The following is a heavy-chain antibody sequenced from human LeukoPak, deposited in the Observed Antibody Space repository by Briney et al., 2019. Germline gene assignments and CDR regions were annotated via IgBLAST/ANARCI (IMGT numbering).Heavy chain of an antibody. CDR3: AKDASFDSGSYYDPTAYFQH. CDR1: GFTFSSYA. V-gene: IGHV3-23*01. CDR2: ISGSGGST. D-gene: IGHD1-26*01. Sequence: GGSLRLSCAASGFTFSSYAMSWVRQAPGKGLEWVSAISGSGGSTYYADSVKGRFTISRDNSKNTLYLQMNGLRAEDTAVYYCAKDASFDSGSYYDPTAYFQHCGQGTLVTVSS. J-gene: IGHJ1*01.